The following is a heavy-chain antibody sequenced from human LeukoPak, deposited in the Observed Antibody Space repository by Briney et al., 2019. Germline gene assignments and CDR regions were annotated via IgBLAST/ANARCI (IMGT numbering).Heavy chain of an antibody. Sequence: PSETLSLTCTVSGGSISRDGHYWSWIRQYPGKGLESIGCVSSSGTTTYNPSLKSRVTISLDTSQNQFSLNLRSLTAADTAVYYCARKMVRDAFDIWGQGTMVTVSS. J-gene: IGHJ3*02. CDR3: ARKMVRDAFDI. CDR2: VSSSGTT. CDR1: GGSISRDGHY. V-gene: IGHV4-31*03. D-gene: IGHD2-8*01.